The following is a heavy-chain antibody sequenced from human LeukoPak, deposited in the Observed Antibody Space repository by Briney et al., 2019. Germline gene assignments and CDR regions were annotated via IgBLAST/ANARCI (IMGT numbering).Heavy chain of an antibody. V-gene: IGHV3-7*04. CDR2: IKEDGSMV. Sequence: PGGSLRLSCAASGFTFSSFWMSWVRQAPRKGLEWVAHIKEDGSMVSYVDSVKGRFTISRDNAKNSVYLQMNSLRVEDTAVYFCARVVTWFDPWGQGTLVTVSS. CDR1: GFTFSSFW. J-gene: IGHJ5*02. CDR3: ARVVTWFDP.